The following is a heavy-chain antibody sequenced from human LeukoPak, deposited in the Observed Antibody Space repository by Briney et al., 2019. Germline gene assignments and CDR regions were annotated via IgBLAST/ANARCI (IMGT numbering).Heavy chain of an antibody. D-gene: IGHD4-17*01. CDR2: TYYRSNWFN. CDR1: GDSFSSNSAA. V-gene: IGHV6-1*01. J-gene: IGHJ5*02. CDR3: AKSYGDSNWFDP. Sequence: SQTLSLTCAISGDSFSSNSAAWNWIRQSPSRGLEWLGRTYYRSNWFNDFALSVKSRVTINPDTSKNQFSLQLNSVTPEDTAVYYCAKSYGDSNWFDPWGQGTLVTVSS.